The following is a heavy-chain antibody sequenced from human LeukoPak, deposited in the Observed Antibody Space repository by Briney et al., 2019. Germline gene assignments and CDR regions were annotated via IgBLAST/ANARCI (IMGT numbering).Heavy chain of an antibody. CDR1: GFTFSSYA. V-gene: IGHV3-64D*06. CDR3: VATTVKN. D-gene: IGHD4-17*01. CDR2: ISNNGGST. J-gene: IGHJ4*02. Sequence: GGSLRLSCSASGFTFSSYAMYWVSHAPGKGLEYVSVISNNGGSTYYADSVKGRFTISRDNTKNTLYLQMSSLRPEDTAVYYCVATTVKNWGQGTLVTVSS.